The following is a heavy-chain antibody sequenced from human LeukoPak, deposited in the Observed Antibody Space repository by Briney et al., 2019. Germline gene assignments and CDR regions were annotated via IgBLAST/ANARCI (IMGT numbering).Heavy chain of an antibody. V-gene: IGHV3-48*03. Sequence: GGSLRLSCAASGFTFSSYEMNWVRQAPGKGLEWVSYISSSDSTIYYADSVQGRFTISRDNAKNSLYLQMNSLRAEDTAVYYCASTPTYYYGSGSPPIDYWGQGTLVTVSS. J-gene: IGHJ4*02. D-gene: IGHD3-10*01. CDR2: ISSSDSTI. CDR3: ASTPTYYYGSGSPPIDY. CDR1: GFTFSSYE.